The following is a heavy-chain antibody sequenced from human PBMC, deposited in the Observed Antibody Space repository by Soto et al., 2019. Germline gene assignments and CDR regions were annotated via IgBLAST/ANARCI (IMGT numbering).Heavy chain of an antibody. V-gene: IGHV1-18*04. CDR1: GYTFTSYG. J-gene: IGHJ4*02. D-gene: IGHD2-15*01. CDR2: ISAYNGNT. CDR3: ARDFLPDCSGCSCYLPGY. Sequence: QVQLVQSGAEVKKPGASVKVSCKASGYTFTSYGISWVRQAPGQGLEWMGWISAYNGNTNYAHKLQGRVTMTTDTTTSTAYMELRSLRSDDTAVYYWARDFLPDCSGCSCYLPGYWGQGTPVTVSS.